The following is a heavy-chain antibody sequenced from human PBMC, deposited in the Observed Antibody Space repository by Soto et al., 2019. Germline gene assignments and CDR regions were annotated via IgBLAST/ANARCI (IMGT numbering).Heavy chain of an antibody. V-gene: IGHV4-61*01. D-gene: IGHD5-12*01. CDR1: GGSVSSRSHF. CDR3: ARYDAESGSNXXXP. J-gene: IGHJ5*02. Sequence: QVQLQESGPGLVKPSETLSVTCTVSGGSVSSRSHFWSWIRQPPGGGLQWIGYIFYSGSTNYNPSXKSRATLSVXTSRNQFSLRLTSVTAADXXXXYCARYDAESGSNXXXPWGQGTXVXVSS. CDR2: IFYSGST.